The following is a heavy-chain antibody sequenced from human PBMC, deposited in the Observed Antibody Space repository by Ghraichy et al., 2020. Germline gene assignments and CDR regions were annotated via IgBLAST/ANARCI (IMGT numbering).Heavy chain of an antibody. Sequence: SCAASGFTFSSYAMSWVRQAPGKGLEWVSAISGSGGSTYYADSVKGRFTISRDNSKNTLYLQMNSLRAEDTAVYYCAKDWGMDYGDSPFPYYYGMDVWGQGTTVTVSS. CDR3: AKDWGMDYGDSPFPYYYGMDV. J-gene: IGHJ6*02. CDR2: ISGSGGST. D-gene: IGHD4-17*01. CDR1: GFTFSSYA. V-gene: IGHV3-23*01.